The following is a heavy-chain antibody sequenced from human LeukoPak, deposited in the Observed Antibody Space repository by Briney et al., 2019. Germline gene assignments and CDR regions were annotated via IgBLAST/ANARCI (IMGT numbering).Heavy chain of an antibody. Sequence: ASVEVSCKASGYTFTNYYLHWVRQAPGQGLQWMGKINPSGGDTTYAQKFQGRFTVTRDTSTSTVYMDLSSLRSDDTAVYYCASGYCSGDCYYDYWGQGTLVTVSS. CDR1: GYTFTNYY. V-gene: IGHV1-46*01. CDR2: INPSGGDT. J-gene: IGHJ4*02. D-gene: IGHD2-21*02. CDR3: ASGYCSGDCYYDY.